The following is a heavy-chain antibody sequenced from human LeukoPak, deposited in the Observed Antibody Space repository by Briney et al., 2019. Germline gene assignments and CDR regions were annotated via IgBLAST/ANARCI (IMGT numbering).Heavy chain of an antibody. D-gene: IGHD1-26*01. J-gene: IGHJ4*02. V-gene: IGHV4-4*07. CDR2: IYTGGST. CDR3: ARQEGGIVGPY. CDR1: GGSFRGNY. Sequence: SETLSLTCAVSGGSFRGNYWTWIRQPAGKGLEWIGRIYTGGSTNYNPSLKSRVTMSVDTCKNQFSLKLNSVTAADTAVYYCARQEGGIVGPYWGQGTLVTVSS.